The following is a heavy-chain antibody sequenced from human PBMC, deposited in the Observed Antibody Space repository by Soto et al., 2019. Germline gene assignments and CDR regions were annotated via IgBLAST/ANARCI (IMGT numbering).Heavy chain of an antibody. CDR2: IYDSGST. J-gene: IGHJ4*02. CDR3: AREVTGWYYFDF. CDR1: GASISSYY. Sequence: QVQLQESGPGLVKASETLSLTCTVSGASISSYYWSWIRQPPGKGLEWIGYIYDSGSTNYNPSLKSRVTISGDMSKNQVSLKLTTVTAADTAVYFCAREVTGWYYFDFWGQGTLVTVSS. V-gene: IGHV4-59*01. D-gene: IGHD6-19*01.